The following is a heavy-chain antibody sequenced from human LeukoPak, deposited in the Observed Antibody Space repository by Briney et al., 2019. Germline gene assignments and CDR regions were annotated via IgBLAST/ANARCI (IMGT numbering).Heavy chain of an antibody. Sequence: SETLSLACTVSGGSISSYYWSWIRQPPGKGLEWIGYIYYSGSTNYSPSLKSRVTISVDTSKNQFSLKLSSVTAADTAVYYCARHGYGDDVGNWFDPWGQGTLVSVSS. CDR3: ARHGYGDDVGNWFDP. CDR1: GGSISSYY. CDR2: IYYSGST. J-gene: IGHJ5*02. V-gene: IGHV4-59*08. D-gene: IGHD2-2*03.